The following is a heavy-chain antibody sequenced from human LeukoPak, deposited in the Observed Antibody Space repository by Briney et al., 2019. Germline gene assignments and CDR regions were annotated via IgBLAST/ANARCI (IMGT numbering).Heavy chain of an antibody. D-gene: IGHD2-15*01. J-gene: IGHJ6*02. CDR1: GVTLSNYW. V-gene: IGHV3-74*03. CDR2: VNSDGTST. CDR3: ARDGYCRGGRCYGMDV. Sequence: GGSLRLSCAASGVTLSNYWMHWVRQAPGQGLVWVSRVNSDGTSTKYADSVKGRFTISRDNAKNTLYLQMYSLRAEDTAVYYCARDGYCRGGRCYGMDVWGQGTTVTVSS.